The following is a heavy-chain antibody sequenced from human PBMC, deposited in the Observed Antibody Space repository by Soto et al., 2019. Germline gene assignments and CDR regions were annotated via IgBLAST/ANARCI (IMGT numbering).Heavy chain of an antibody. CDR2: MNANSGNT. J-gene: IGHJ4*02. Sequence: ASVKVSCKASGYTFTNNVINWVRQAPGQRLEWMGWMNANSGNTEYSQKFQGRVTITRDTSASTAYMELSSLRSEDTAVYYCARLNSYYVFDYWGQGTLVTVSS. V-gene: IGHV1-3*01. CDR1: GYTFTNNV. D-gene: IGHD4-4*01. CDR3: ARLNSYYVFDY.